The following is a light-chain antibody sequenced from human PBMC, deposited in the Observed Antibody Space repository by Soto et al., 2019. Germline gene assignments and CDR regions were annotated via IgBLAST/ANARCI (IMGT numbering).Light chain of an antibody. V-gene: IGKV1-12*01. CDR1: QGISSW. J-gene: IGKJ5*01. Sequence: RASQGISSWLAWYQQKPGKAPKLLIYAASSLQSGVASRFSGSGSATEFTLPIRGLLPEGFATYHGQPLNTLPCTIRLGTRLEIK. CDR2: AAS. CDR3: QPLNTLPCT.